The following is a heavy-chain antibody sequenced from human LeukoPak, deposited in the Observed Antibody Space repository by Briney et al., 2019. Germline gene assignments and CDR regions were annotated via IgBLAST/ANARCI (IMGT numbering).Heavy chain of an antibody. CDR2: IYTSGST. Sequence: SETLSLTCTVSGGSISSYYWSWIRQPAGKGLEWIGRIYTSGSTNYNPSLKSRVTMSVDTSKNQFSLKLSSVTAADTAVYYCAREGIVVVPAATLRGYYYYGMDVWGQGTTVTVSS. D-gene: IGHD2-2*01. CDR1: GGSISSYY. V-gene: IGHV4-4*07. J-gene: IGHJ6*02. CDR3: AREGIVVVPAATLRGYYYYGMDV.